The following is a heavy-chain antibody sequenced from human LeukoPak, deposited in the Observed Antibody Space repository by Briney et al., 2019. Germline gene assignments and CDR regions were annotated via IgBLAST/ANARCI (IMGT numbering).Heavy chain of an antibody. V-gene: IGHV3-21*01. CDR1: RFTHRSYN. J-gene: IGHJ6*03. D-gene: IGHD1-26*01. Sequence: GGSLRLSCVSSRFTHRSYNMNWVRPAAGQGVEWVSSITSGSSYIYYADSVKGRFTLSLDNATSSLDVQINRLRAERTAVYYFSRDPYSRSYGAYYYYYMDVWGIGTTVTISS. CDR3: SRDPYSRSYGAYYYYYMDV. CDR2: ITSGSSYI.